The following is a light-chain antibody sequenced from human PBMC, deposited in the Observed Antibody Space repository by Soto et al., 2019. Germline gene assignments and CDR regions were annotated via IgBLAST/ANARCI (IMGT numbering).Light chain of an antibody. CDR1: SSDVGGYNY. Sequence: QSALTQPASVSGSPGQSITISCTGASSDVGGYNYVSWYQQHPGKAPKLMTYDVSNRPSGVSNRFSGSESGNTASLTISGLQAEDEADYYCSSYTSRSTLTYVCGHGNKVTVL. J-gene: IGLJ1*01. CDR2: DVS. V-gene: IGLV2-14*03. CDR3: SSYTSRSTLTYV.